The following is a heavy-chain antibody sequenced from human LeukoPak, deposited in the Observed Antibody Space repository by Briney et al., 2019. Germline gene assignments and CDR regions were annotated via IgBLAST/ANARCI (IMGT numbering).Heavy chain of an antibody. J-gene: IGHJ4*02. CDR1: GYTFTSYG. CDR2: IIPRFTP. V-gene: IGHV1-69*05. Sequence: GASVKVSCKASGYTFTSYGISWVRQAPGQGLEWMGGIIPRFTPNYAQHFQGRVTITTDEATTTAYLELSNLRSDDTAVYYCAGLGYSGYGPRSRFDNWGQGTLITVST. CDR3: AGLGYSGYGPRSRFDN. D-gene: IGHD5-12*01.